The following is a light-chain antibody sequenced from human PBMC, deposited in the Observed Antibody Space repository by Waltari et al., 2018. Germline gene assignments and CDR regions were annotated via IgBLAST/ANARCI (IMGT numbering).Light chain of an antibody. V-gene: IGKV3D-15*01. Sequence: EIVMTQSPATLSLSPGERAPLSCRASQSVSSNLAWYQQKPGQAPRLIIYGASSRATGIPDRFSGSGSVTDFTLTISSLEPEDVGIYYCLQRSDWPYSFGQGTKVEIK. CDR1: QSVSSN. J-gene: IGKJ2*03. CDR2: GAS. CDR3: LQRSDWPYS.